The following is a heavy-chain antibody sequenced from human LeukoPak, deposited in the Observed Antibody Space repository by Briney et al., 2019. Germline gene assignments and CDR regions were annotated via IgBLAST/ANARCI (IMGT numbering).Heavy chain of an antibody. CDR1: GGSISSYY. V-gene: IGHV4-59*12. J-gene: IGHJ4*02. D-gene: IGHD3-10*01. CDR3: ARGLYGSGSYYPLSDY. CDR2: IYYSGST. Sequence: SETLSLTCTASGGSISSYYWSWIRQPPGKGLEWIGYIYYSGSTNYNPSLKSRVTISVDTSKNQFSLKLSSVTAADTAVYYCARGLYGSGSYYPLSDYWGQGTLVTVSS.